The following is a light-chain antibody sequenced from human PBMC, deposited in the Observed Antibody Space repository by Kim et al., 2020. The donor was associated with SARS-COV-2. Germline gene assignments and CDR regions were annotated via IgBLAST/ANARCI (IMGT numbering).Light chain of an antibody. Sequence: ASVTLTCTLSSGHSSYAIAWHQQQPGKGPRYLMKLNSDGSHSKGDGIPDRFSGSSSGAGRYLTISSLQSEDEADYYCQTWGTGIRVFGGGTKLTVL. CDR3: QTWGTGIRV. J-gene: IGLJ3*02. CDR1: SGHSSYA. V-gene: IGLV4-69*01. CDR2: LNSDGSH.